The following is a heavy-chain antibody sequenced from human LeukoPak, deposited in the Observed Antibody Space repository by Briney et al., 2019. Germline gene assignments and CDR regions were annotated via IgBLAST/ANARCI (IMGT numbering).Heavy chain of an antibody. CDR1: GYTLTQLS. V-gene: IGHV1-24*01. CDR2: FDVEDGEI. Sequence: ASVKVSCKVSGYTLTQLSVHWVRQAPGKGLEWMGGFDVEDGEIIYAQKFQGRVTMTEDTSTDTAYMELSSLRSEDTAVYYCATNRQIITLGVVIMPAFDIWGQGTMVTVSS. CDR3: ATNRQIITLGVVIMPAFDI. J-gene: IGHJ3*02. D-gene: IGHD3-3*01.